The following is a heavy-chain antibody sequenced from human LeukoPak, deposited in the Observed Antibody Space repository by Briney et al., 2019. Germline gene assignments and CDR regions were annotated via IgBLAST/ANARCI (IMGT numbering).Heavy chain of an antibody. CDR1: GYTFTGYH. J-gene: IGHJ4*02. CDR3: ATYGWLVQGFYFDY. V-gene: IGHV1-2*02. D-gene: IGHD6-19*01. CDR2: INPNSGDT. Sequence: GASVKVSCKASGYTFTGYHIHWVRQAPGQGLEWMGWINPNSGDTNYAQKFQGRVTMTRDTSISTVYMDLNTLRSDDTAVYYCATYGWLVQGFYFDYWGQGTLVTVSS.